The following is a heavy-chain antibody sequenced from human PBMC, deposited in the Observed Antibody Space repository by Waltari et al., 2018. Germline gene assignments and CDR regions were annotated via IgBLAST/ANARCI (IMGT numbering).Heavy chain of an antibody. J-gene: IGHJ4*02. CDR1: GFTFSSYA. V-gene: IGHV3-64*02. D-gene: IGHD6-13*01. CDR3: ARSKGIAAVFDY. CDR2: ISSNGGST. Sequence: EVQLVESGEGLVQPGGSLRLSCAASGFTFSSYAMPWVRQAPGKGLEYVSAISSNGGSTYYADSVKGRFTISRDNSKNTLYLQMGSLRAEDMAVYYCARSKGIAAVFDYWGQGTLVTVSS.